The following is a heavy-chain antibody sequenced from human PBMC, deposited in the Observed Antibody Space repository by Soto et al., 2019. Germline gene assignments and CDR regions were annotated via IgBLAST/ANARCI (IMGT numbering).Heavy chain of an antibody. Sequence: QVQLVQSGAEVKKPGSSVKVSCKASGGTFSSYAISWVRQAPGQGLEWMGGIIPIFGTANYAQKFQGRVTITADESTRTAYMELSSLRSEDTAVYYCARSSLDTAMVTYYYYGMDVWGQGTTVTVSS. D-gene: IGHD5-18*01. CDR2: IIPIFGTA. J-gene: IGHJ6*02. CDR3: ARSSLDTAMVTYYYYGMDV. CDR1: GGTFSSYA. V-gene: IGHV1-69*01.